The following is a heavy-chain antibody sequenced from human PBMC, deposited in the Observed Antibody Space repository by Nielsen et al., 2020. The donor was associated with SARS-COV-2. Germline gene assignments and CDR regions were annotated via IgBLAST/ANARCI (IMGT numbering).Heavy chain of an antibody. J-gene: IGHJ5*02. D-gene: IGHD3-3*01. Sequence: SVKVSCKASGGTFSSYAISWVRQAPGQGLEWMGEIIPFFGTTNYAQKFQGRVTIIADESTSTAYMELSSLRSEDTAVYYCARLLRGYDPWGQGTLVTVSS. CDR2: IIPFFGTT. CDR1: GGTFSSYA. V-gene: IGHV1-69*13. CDR3: ARLLRGYDP.